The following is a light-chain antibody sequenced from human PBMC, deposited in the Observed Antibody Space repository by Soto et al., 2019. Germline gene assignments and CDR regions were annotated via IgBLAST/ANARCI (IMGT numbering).Light chain of an antibody. Sequence: EIVMTQSPATLSVSPGERATLSCRASQSIANRLAWYQQKPGQAPRLIIYGASTRATGVPARFSGSGSGTEFTLTISSLQSEDFAVYYCQQYNNWLALTFGGGTKVEIK. CDR1: QSIANR. J-gene: IGKJ4*01. V-gene: IGKV3-15*01. CDR2: GAS. CDR3: QQYNNWLALT.